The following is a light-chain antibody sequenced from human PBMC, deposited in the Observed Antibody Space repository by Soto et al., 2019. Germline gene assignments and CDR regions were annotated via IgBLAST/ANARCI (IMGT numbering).Light chain of an antibody. CDR3: QQYSFLPRT. J-gene: IGKJ1*01. V-gene: IGKV3-20*01. CDR1: QSVSSSY. CDR2: GAS. Sequence: EIVLTQSPGTLSLSPGERATLSCRASQSVSSSYLAWYQQKPGQAPRLLIYGASRRATGIPDRFSGSGSGSDFTLTISRLEPEDFAVYYCQQYSFLPRTFGQGTKVDIK.